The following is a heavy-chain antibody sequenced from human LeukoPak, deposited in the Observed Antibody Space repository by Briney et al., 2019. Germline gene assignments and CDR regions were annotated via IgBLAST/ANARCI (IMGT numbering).Heavy chain of an antibody. CDR2: IYPGDSDT. CDR1: GYSFTCYW. Sequence: PGESLKMSCKGSGYSFTCYWIGWVRQMPGKGLEWMGIIYPGDSDTRYSPSFQGQVTISADKSISTAYLQWSSLKASDTAMYYCARRRDDRYFDLCIRGPLSNVSS. J-gene: IGHJ2*01. D-gene: IGHD3-9*01. V-gene: IGHV5-51*03. CDR3: ARRRDDRYFDL.